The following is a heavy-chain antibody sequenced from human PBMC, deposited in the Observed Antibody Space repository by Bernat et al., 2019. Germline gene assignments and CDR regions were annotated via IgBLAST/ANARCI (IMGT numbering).Heavy chain of an antibody. Sequence: QVQLVESGGGVVQPGWSLRLSCAASGFTFSSYGMHWVRQAPGKGLEWVAVIWYDGSNKYYADSVKGRFTISRDNSKNTLYLQMNSLRAEDTAVYYCARAGFSGSYSNAPFDYWGQGTLVTVSS. J-gene: IGHJ4*02. CDR1: GFTFSSYG. CDR3: ARAGFSGSYSNAPFDY. CDR2: IWYDGSNK. V-gene: IGHV3-33*01. D-gene: IGHD1-26*01.